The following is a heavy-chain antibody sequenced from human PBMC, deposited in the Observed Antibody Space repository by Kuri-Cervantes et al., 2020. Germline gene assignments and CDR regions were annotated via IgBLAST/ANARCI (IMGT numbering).Heavy chain of an antibody. Sequence: LSLTCAASGFTFDDYAIHWVRQAPEKGLEWVSGISWNSGSIGYADSVKGRFTISRDNAKNSLYLQMNSLRAEDTAVYYCARARGGDYWGQGTLVTVSS. D-gene: IGHD3-16*01. CDR3: ARARGGDY. CDR1: GFTFDDYA. CDR2: ISWNSGSI. J-gene: IGHJ4*02. V-gene: IGHV3-9*01.